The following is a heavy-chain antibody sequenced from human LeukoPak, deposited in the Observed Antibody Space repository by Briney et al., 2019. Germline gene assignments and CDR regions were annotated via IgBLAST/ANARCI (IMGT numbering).Heavy chain of an antibody. D-gene: IGHD3-9*01. J-gene: IGHJ3*02. CDR2: ISSSSSYI. CDR1: GFTFSSYS. Sequence: PGGSLRLSCAASGFTFSSYSMNWVRQAPGKGLEWVSPISSSSSYIYYADSVKGRFTISRDNAKNSLYLQMKSLRAEDTAVYYCARDLSPSRRYFDWLYRNDAFDIWGQGTMVTVSS. CDR3: ARDLSPSRRYFDWLYRNDAFDI. V-gene: IGHV3-21*01.